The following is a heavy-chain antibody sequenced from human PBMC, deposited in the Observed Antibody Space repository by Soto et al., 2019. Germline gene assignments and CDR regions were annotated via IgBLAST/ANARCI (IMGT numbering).Heavy chain of an antibody. CDR1: GFTFSSYA. D-gene: IGHD3-22*01. V-gene: IGHV3-64*01. CDR2: ISSNGGST. Sequence: GVLRLSCAASGFTFSSYAMHWVRQAPGKGLEYVSAISSNGGSTYYANSVKGRFTISRDNSKNTLYLQMGSLRAEDMAVYYCARDRHYDSSGTLDYWGQGTLVTVSS. CDR3: ARDRHYDSSGTLDY. J-gene: IGHJ4*02.